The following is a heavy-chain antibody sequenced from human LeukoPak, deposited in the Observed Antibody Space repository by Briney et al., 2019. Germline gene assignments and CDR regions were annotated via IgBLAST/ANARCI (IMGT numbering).Heavy chain of an antibody. J-gene: IGHJ4*02. CDR1: GFTFSTYI. CDR2: ISSSSSYI. V-gene: IGHV3-21*01. CDR3: FSEPETAYEILTGYYPD. Sequence: KPGGSLRLSCAASGFTFSTYIMNWVRQAPGKGLEWVSSISSSSSYIYYADSVKGRFTISRDNAKNSLYLQMNSLRAEDTAVYYFFSEPETAYEILTGYYPDWGQGTLVTVSS. D-gene: IGHD3-9*01.